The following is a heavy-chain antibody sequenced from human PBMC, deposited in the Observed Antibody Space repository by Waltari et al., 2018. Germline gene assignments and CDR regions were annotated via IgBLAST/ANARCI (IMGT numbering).Heavy chain of an antibody. CDR1: GFSFSDYW. J-gene: IGHJ4*02. V-gene: IGHV3-74*01. D-gene: IGHD3-3*01. Sequence: EVRLVESGGGLVQPGGSLTVSCAASGFSFSDYWMHWIRQAPGQGLVWVSRINGDGSRPEYADSAKGRFTISRDNAKNTVYLQMNSLRVDDTAVYYCAREDYDIWSGYGDYWGQGTLVSVSS. CDR2: INGDGSRP. CDR3: AREDYDIWSGYGDY.